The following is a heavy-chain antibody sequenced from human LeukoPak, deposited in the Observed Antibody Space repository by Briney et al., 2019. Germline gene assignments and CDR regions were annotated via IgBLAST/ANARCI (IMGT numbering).Heavy chain of an antibody. V-gene: IGHV4-59*08. Sequence: SETLSLTCTVSGGSISSYYWNWIRQPPGKGLEWIGYIYYSGSTNYNPSLKSRVTISVDTSKNQFSLKLSSVTAADTAVYYCARTSGGSFNNWFDPWGQGTLVTVSS. D-gene: IGHD2-15*01. CDR2: IYYSGST. CDR3: ARTSGGSFNNWFDP. CDR1: GGSISSYY. J-gene: IGHJ5*02.